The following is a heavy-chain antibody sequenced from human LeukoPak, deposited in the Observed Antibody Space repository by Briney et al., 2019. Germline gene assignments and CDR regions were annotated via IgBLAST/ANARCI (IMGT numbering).Heavy chain of an antibody. CDR1: GFTVSSNY. V-gene: IGHV3-66*01. D-gene: IGHD4-17*01. CDR3: ARGRYSYGDDGDFDL. CDR2: IYSGGST. J-gene: IGHJ2*01. Sequence: GGSLRLSCAASGFTVSSNYMSWVRQAPGKGLEWVSVIYSGGSTYYADSVKGRFTISRDNSKNSLYLQMNSLRAEDTAVYYCARGRYSYGDDGDFDLWGRGTLVTVSS.